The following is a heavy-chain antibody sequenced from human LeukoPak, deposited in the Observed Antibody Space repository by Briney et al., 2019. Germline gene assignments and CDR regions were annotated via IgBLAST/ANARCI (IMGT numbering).Heavy chain of an antibody. CDR1: GGSISSGGYH. CDR2: TYYSGGT. J-gene: IGHJ4*01. V-gene: IGHV4-31*03. Sequence: SQTLSLTCTVSGGSISSGGYHWRWIRQHPGKGLEWIGYTYYSGGTYYNPSLKSRVTISLDTSKNQFSLQLTSVTAADTAVYYCARGLTASDYWGQGTLVTVSS. D-gene: IGHD1-20*01. CDR3: ARGLTASDY.